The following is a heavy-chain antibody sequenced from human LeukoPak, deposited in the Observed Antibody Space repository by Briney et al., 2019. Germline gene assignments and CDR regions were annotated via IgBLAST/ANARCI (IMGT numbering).Heavy chain of an antibody. J-gene: IGHJ4*02. Sequence: SETLSLTCTVSGGPISPYYWSWIRQPPGKGLEWIGHISFSGSTDYNASLKSRVTISLDTTRSQFSLSLYSVTAADTAMYYCARHAAGTTRDYWGQGTLVTVSA. V-gene: IGHV4-59*08. D-gene: IGHD1-1*01. CDR1: GGPISPYY. CDR2: ISFSGST. CDR3: ARHAAGTTRDY.